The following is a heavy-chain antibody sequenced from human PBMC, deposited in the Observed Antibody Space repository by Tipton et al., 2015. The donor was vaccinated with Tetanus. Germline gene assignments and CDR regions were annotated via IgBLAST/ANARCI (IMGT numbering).Heavy chain of an antibody. Sequence: TLSLTCAVSGGSIRSSNWWSWVRHHPGKGLEWIGYIYYSGSTYYNPSLKSRVAISVDTSKNQFFLKVNSVTAADTAVYYCARDQGGGRVVRLNWFDPWGQGTLVTVSS. J-gene: IGHJ5*02. CDR1: GGSIRSSNW. V-gene: IGHV4-31*11. D-gene: IGHD6-6*01. CDR3: ARDQGGGRVVRLNWFDP. CDR2: IYYSGST.